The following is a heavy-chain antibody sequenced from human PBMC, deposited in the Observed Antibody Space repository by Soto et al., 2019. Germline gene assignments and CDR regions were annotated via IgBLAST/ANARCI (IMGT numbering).Heavy chain of an antibody. Sequence: EVQLVESGGGLIQPGGSLRLSCAASGFAVNVTYMTWVRQAPGMGLEGVSFIYTDGRTFYVDSVKGRFTISRDDSENTVFLPMNRLRVEDTAGYYWARKRAATTHYGVGVWGQGTTVTVSS. CDR3: ARKRAATTHYGVGV. V-gene: IGHV3-53*01. D-gene: IGHD4-17*01. CDR1: GFAVNVTY. J-gene: IGHJ6*01. CDR2: IYTDGRT.